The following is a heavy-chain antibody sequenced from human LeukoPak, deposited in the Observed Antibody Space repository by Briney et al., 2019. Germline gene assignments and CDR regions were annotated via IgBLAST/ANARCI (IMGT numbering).Heavy chain of an antibody. CDR1: GGSFSGYY. Sequence: KPSETLSLTCAVYGGSFSGYYWSWIRQPPGKGLEWIGEINHSGSTNYNPSLKSRVTISVDTSKNQFSLKLSSVTAADTAVYYCARELTGYRDYYYYMDVWGKGTTVTISS. CDR3: ARELTGYRDYYYYMDV. J-gene: IGHJ6*03. V-gene: IGHV4-34*01. D-gene: IGHD3-9*01. CDR2: INHSGST.